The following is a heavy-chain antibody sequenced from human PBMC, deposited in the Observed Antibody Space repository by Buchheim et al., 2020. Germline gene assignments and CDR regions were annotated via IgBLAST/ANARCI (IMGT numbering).Heavy chain of an antibody. CDR3: ARGGICSGGSCYYNWFDP. V-gene: IGHV3-21*01. D-gene: IGHD2-15*01. CDR2: ISSSSSYI. Sequence: EVQLEESGGGLVKPGGSLRLSCAASGFTFSSYSMNWVRQAPGKGLEWVSSISSSSSYIYYADSVKGRFTISRDNAKNSLYLQMNSLRAEDTAVYYCARGGICSGGSCYYNWFDPWGQGTLVTVSS. CDR1: GFTFSSYS. J-gene: IGHJ5*02.